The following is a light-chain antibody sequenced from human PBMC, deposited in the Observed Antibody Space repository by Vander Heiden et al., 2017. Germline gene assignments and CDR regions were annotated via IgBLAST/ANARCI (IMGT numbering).Light chain of an antibody. CDR2: AAS. Sequence: IQPTPTPTSLSASVGDRVTITCRASQSISSYLNWYQQKPGKAPKLLIHAASSLQSGVPSRFSGSGSGTDFTLTISSLQPEDFATYYCQQSYSTPHTFGQGTKLDIK. V-gene: IGKV1-39*01. J-gene: IGKJ2*01. CDR1: QSISSY. CDR3: QQSYSTPHT.